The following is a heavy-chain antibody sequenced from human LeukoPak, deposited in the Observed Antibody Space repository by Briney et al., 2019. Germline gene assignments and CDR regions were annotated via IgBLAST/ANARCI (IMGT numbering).Heavy chain of an antibody. D-gene: IGHD2-15*01. V-gene: IGHV3-30*02. CDR3: AKTFCSGGTCYPYNYYYMDV. CDR2: IRYDGNNK. J-gene: IGHJ6*03. CDR1: GFTVSSNY. Sequence: TGGSLRLSCAASGFTVSSNYMSWVRQAPGKGLEWVGIIRYDGNNKNNADSVKGRFTISRDNSKNTVYLQMNSLRPEDTAVYYCAKTFCSGGTCYPYNYYYMDVWGKGTAVTVSS.